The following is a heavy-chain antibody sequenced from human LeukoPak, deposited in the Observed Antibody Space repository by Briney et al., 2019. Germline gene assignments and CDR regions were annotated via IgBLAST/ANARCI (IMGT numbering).Heavy chain of an antibody. CDR2: IYYSGST. V-gene: IGHV4-59*01. Sequence: SETLSLTCTVSGGSISSYYWSWIRQPPGKGLEWIGYIYYSGSTNYNPSLKGRVTISVDTSKNQFSPKLSSVTAADTAVYYCARGVTMVRFDPWGQGTLVTVSS. D-gene: IGHD3-10*01. J-gene: IGHJ5*02. CDR3: ARGVTMVRFDP. CDR1: GGSISSYY.